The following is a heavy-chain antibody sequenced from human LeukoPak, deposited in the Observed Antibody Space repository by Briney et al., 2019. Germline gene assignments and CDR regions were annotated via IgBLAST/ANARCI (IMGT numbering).Heavy chain of an antibody. D-gene: IGHD3-22*01. V-gene: IGHV4-59*13. J-gene: IGHJ4*02. CDR2: IYYSGST. CDR1: GGSISSYY. Sequence: SETLSLTCTVSGGSISSYYWSWIRQPPGKGLERIGYIYYSGSTNYNPSLKSRVTISVDTSKNQFSLKLSSVTAADTAVYYCAGIRPTVWLLTDWGQGTLVTVSS. CDR3: AGIRPTVWLLTD.